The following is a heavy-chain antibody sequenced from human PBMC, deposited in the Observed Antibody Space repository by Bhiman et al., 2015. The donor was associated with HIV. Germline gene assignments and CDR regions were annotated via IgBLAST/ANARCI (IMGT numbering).Heavy chain of an antibody. CDR2: ISSSSSYI. Sequence: EVQLMESGGGVVQPGGSLRLSCAASGFTFSSYSMNWVRQAPGKGLEWVSSISSSSSYIYYADSVKGRFTISRDNAKNSLYLQMNSLRAEDTAVYYCAREFTGYSSSNFDYWGQGTLVTVSS. CDR1: GFTFSSYS. D-gene: IGHD6-13*01. V-gene: IGHV3-21*02. CDR3: AREFTGYSSSNFDY. J-gene: IGHJ4*02.